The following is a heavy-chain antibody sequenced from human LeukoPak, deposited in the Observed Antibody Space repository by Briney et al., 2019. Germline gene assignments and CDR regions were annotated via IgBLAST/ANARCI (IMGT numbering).Heavy chain of an antibody. J-gene: IGHJ5*02. CDR3: ARGRYCSGGSCYSHWFDP. V-gene: IGHV1-8*01. CDR1: GGTFSRYA. Sequence: ASVKVSCKASGGTFSRYAINWVRQATGQGLEWMGWMNPNSGNTGYAQKFQGRVTMTRNTSISTAYMELSSLRSEDTAVYYCARGRYCSGGSCYSHWFDPWGQGTQVTVSS. CDR2: MNPNSGNT. D-gene: IGHD2-15*01.